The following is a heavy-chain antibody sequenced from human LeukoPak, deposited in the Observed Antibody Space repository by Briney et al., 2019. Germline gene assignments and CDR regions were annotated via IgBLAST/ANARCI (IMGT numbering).Heavy chain of an antibody. CDR3: ATDYYDSSGYPY. V-gene: IGHV1-69*05. D-gene: IGHD3-22*01. CDR1: GGTFSSYA. Sequence: ASVKVSCKASGGTFSSYAISWVRQAPGQGLEWMGGIIPIFGTANYAQKFQGRVTITTDESTSTAYMELSSLRSEDTAVYYRATDYYDSSGYPYWGQGTLVTVSS. CDR2: IIPIFGTA. J-gene: IGHJ4*02.